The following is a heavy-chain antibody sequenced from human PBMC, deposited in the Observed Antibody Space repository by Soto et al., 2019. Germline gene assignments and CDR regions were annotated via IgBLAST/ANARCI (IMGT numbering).Heavy chain of an antibody. Sequence: GASVKVSCKASGYTFTSYYMHWVRQAPGQGLEWMGIINPSGGSTSYAQKFQGRFTMTRDTSTITVYMELSSLRSEDTDVYYCARDRSEFIAERTLGYWGQGTLVTVSS. CDR1: GYTFTSYY. CDR3: ARDRSEFIAERTLGY. J-gene: IGHJ4*02. V-gene: IGHV1-46*01. CDR2: INPSGGST. D-gene: IGHD6-13*01.